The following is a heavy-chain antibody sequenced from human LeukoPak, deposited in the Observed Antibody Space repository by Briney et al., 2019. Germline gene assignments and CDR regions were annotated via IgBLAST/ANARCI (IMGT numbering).Heavy chain of an antibody. J-gene: IGHJ3*02. V-gene: IGHV4-4*02. CDR1: GGSISSSNW. Sequence: PSETLSLTCAVSGGSISSSNWWSWVRQPPGKGLEWIGEIYHSGSTNYNPSLKSRVTISVDKSKNQFSLKLSSVTAADTAVYYCARGKQQLEGLNAFDIWGQGTMVTVSS. CDR3: ARGKQQLEGLNAFDI. CDR2: IYHSGST. D-gene: IGHD6-13*01.